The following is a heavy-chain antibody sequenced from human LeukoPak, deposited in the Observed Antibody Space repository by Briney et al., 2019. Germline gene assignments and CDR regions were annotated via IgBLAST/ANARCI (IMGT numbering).Heavy chain of an antibody. J-gene: IGHJ4*02. CDR2: IASDGNYK. Sequence: PGGSLRLSCAASGFTFTHYGMHWVRQAPGKGLEWVAYIASDGNYKDYGDSVKGRFTISRDNAKNSLYLQMNSLRAEDTAVYYCARDLGAAGCWGQGTLVTVSS. D-gene: IGHD6-13*01. V-gene: IGHV3-30*02. CDR3: ARDLGAAGC. CDR1: GFTFTHYG.